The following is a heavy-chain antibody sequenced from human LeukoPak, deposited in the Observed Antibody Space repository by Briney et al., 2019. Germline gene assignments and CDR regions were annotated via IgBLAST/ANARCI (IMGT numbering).Heavy chain of an antibody. D-gene: IGHD6-19*01. J-gene: IGHJ4*02. CDR2: ISGSGGSS. CDR1: GGSITSTNY. V-gene: IGHV3-23*01. CDR3: AKVALEWQWLTHFDY. Sequence: PSGTLSLTCGVSGGSITSTNYWTWVRQPPGKGLEWVSGISGSGGSSSYADSVKGRFTISRDNSKNTMHLQMNTLRAEDTAVYYCAKVALEWQWLTHFDYWGQGTLVTVSS.